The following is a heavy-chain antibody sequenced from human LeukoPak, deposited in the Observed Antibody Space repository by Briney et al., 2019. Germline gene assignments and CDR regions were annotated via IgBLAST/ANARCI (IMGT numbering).Heavy chain of an antibody. J-gene: IGHJ4*02. CDR1: GYTFTSYD. Sequence: ASVKVSCKASGYTFTSYDINWVRQAAGQGLEWMGWMNPNSGNTGYAQKFQGRVTMTRNTSISTAYMELSSLRPEDTAVYYCARDRDYGAVTGYWGQGTLVTVSS. V-gene: IGHV1-8*01. CDR2: MNPNSGNT. D-gene: IGHD4-17*01. CDR3: ARDRDYGAVTGY.